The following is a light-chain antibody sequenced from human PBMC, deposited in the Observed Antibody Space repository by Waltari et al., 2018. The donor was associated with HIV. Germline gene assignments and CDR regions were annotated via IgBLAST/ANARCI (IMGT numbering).Light chain of an antibody. Sequence: QSALTQPRSVSGSPGQSVTISCTGTSSDIGYFDYVSWYQQYPSQAPNVIIYEVSHRPSGVPDRFTASKSGITASLTISGLQDEDEADYYCCSYAGTYTYVFGTGTTVTVL. J-gene: IGLJ1*01. CDR2: EVS. V-gene: IGLV2-11*01. CDR3: CSYAGTYTYV. CDR1: SSDIGYFDY.